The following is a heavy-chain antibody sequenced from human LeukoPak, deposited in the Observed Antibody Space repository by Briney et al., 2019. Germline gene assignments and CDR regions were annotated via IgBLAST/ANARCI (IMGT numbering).Heavy chain of an antibody. CDR2: FYHRA. CDR3: VREGEYGEDYY. D-gene: IGHD4-17*01. CDR1: GGSSIGSGGYY. V-gene: IGHV4-31*03. J-gene: IGHJ4*02. Sequence: SETLSLTCTVSGGSSIGSGGYYWTWTRQHPEKGLEWIGYFYHRASYNPSLKSRVTISVDTSKNQFSLSLASVTAADTAVYYCVREGEYGEDYYWGQGAQVIVSS.